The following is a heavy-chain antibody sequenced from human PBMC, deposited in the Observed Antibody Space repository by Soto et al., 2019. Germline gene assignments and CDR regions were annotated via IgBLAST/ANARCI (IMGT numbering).Heavy chain of an antibody. CDR2: IYSGGST. CDR3: ARGGSGYDEYYYYHYMDV. D-gene: IGHD5-12*01. J-gene: IGHJ6*03. V-gene: IGHV3-66*01. Sequence: EVQLVESGGGLVQPGGSLRLSCAASGFTVSSNYMSWVRQAPGKGLEWVSVIYSGGSTYYADSVKGRFTISRDNSKNTLYLQMNSLRAEDTAVYYCARGGSGYDEYYYYHYMDVWGKGTTVTVSS. CDR1: GFTVSSNY.